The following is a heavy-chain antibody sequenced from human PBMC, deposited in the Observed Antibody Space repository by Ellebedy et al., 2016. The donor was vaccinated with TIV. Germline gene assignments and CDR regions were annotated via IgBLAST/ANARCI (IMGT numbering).Heavy chain of an antibody. V-gene: IGHV3-21*01. CDR1: GFTFSTYS. CDR2: ISSSSTYI. Sequence: PGGSLRLSCAASGFTFSTYSMNWVRQAPGKGLEWVSSISSSSTYIYYADSMKGRFTISRDNAKNSLYLQMNSLRAEDTAVYYCARDLGGSTRYGDAFDIWGQGTMVTVSS. J-gene: IGHJ3*02. D-gene: IGHD6-13*01. CDR3: ARDLGGSTRYGDAFDI.